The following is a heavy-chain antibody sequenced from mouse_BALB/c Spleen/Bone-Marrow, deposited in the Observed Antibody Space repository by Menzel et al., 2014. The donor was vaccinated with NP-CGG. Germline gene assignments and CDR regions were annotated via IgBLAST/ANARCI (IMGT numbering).Heavy chain of an antibody. J-gene: IGHJ4*01. CDR3: ATLTTVVDAMDY. CDR1: GFNIKDTY. D-gene: IGHD1-1*01. V-gene: IGHV14-3*02. Sequence: EVQLQQSGAELVKPGASVKLSCTASGFNIKDTYMHWVKQRPEQGLEWIGRIGPVNGNTKYDPKFQGKATITADTSSNTAYLQLSSLTSEDTAVYYCATLTTVVDAMDYWGQGTSVTVSS. CDR2: IGPVNGNT.